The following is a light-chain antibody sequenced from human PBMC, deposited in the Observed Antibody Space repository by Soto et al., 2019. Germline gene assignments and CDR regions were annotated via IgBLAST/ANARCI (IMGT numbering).Light chain of an antibody. J-gene: IGLJ1*01. Sequence: QSVLTQPASVSGSPGQSITISCTGTSSDVGSSNLVSWYQQHPGKAPKLIIFEGGRRPSGVSGRFSGSKSGNTASLTISELQAEDEADYYCCSFARSTTFYVFGTGTKLTVL. CDR1: SSDVGSSNL. CDR3: CSFARSTTFYV. CDR2: EGG. V-gene: IGLV2-23*01.